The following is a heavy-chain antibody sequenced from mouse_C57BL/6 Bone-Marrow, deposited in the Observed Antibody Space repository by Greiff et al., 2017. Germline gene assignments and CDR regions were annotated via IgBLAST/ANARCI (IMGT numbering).Heavy chain of an antibody. J-gene: IGHJ4*01. V-gene: IGHV1-52*01. Sequence: QVQLQQPGAELVRPGSSVKLSCKASGYTFTSYWMHWVKQRPIQGLEWIGNIDPSDSETHYNQKFKDKATLTVDKSSSTAYMQLSSLTSEDSAVYYCAAYDGLYYAMDYWGQGTSVTVAS. CDR3: AAYDGLYYAMDY. CDR1: GYTFTSYW. CDR2: IDPSDSET. D-gene: IGHD2-3*01.